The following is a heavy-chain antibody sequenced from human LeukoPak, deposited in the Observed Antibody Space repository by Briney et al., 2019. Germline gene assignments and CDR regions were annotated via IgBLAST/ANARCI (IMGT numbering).Heavy chain of an antibody. Sequence: GGSLRLSCAASGFTFSSYAMSWVRQAPGEGLEGVSAISGSGGSTYYADSVKGRFTISRDNSQNTLYLQMNSLRAEDTAVYYCAKERDGYNHGFDYWGQGTLVTVSS. CDR2: ISGSGGST. CDR3: AKERDGYNHGFDY. V-gene: IGHV3-23*01. D-gene: IGHD5-24*01. CDR1: GFTFSSYA. J-gene: IGHJ4*02.